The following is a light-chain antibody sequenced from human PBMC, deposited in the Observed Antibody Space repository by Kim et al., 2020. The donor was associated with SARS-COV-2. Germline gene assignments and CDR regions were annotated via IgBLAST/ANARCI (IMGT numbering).Light chain of an antibody. V-gene: IGLV3-19*01. J-gene: IGLJ3*02. CDR1: RLRYYD. CDR2: AKN. Sequence: LGQTVRLTCQGDRLRYYDANWYQQKSGQAPVLVIYAKNNQPSGIPDRFSGSSAGNTASLTITGAQAEDEADYYCNCRDSSDNTSWLFGGGTQLTVL. CDR3: NCRDSSDNTSWL.